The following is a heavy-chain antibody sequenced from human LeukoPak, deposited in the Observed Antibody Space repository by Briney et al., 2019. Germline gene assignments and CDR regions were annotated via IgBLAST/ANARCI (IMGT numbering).Heavy chain of an antibody. V-gene: IGHV1-2*06. D-gene: IGHD2-2*01. CDR3: ASIFSRVPATATHYDY. J-gene: IGHJ4*02. CDR2: INPNSGGT. Sequence: ASAKVSCKASGYTFTGYYMHWVRQAPGQGLEWMGRINPNSGGTNYAQKFQGRVTMTRDTSISTAYMELSRLRSDDTAVYYCASIFSRVPATATHYDYWGQGTLVTVSS. CDR1: GYTFTGYY.